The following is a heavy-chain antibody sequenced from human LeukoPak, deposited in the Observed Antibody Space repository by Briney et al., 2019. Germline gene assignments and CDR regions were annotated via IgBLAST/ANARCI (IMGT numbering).Heavy chain of an antibody. CDR2: VHLDGRT. J-gene: IGHJ4*02. V-gene: IGHV4-4*02. Sequence: PSETLSLTCGVSGGSVSSTNWWTWIRQPPGKGLEWIGEVHLDGRTNFNPSLKSRLTMSVDLSENHVSLKLTSVTAADTAVYYCARENNYFDYWGQGTLVTVSS. CDR3: ARENNYFDY. CDR1: GGSVSSTNW.